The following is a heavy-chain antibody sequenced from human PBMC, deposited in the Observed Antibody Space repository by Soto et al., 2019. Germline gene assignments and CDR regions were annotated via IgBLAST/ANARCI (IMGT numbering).Heavy chain of an antibody. CDR1: GGSIRTGGYS. V-gene: IGHV4-30-2*01. CDR2: TYHSGNP. J-gene: IGHJ4*02. Sequence: QLQLQESGSGLVKPSQTLSLTCTVSGGSIRTGGYSWSWIRQPPGKGLEWIGNTYHSGNPYYNPPLTSRITISVDGSKSQFSLKVGSVTAADKAVYYCAREDYGAYGGYIDYWGQGSLVTVSS. D-gene: IGHD4-17*01. CDR3: AREDYGAYGGYIDY.